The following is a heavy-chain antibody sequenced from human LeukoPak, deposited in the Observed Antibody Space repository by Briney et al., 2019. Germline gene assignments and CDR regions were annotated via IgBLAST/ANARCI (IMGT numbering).Heavy chain of an antibody. D-gene: IGHD3-10*01. CDR2: IIPIFGTA. J-gene: IGHJ4*02. V-gene: IGHV1-69*01. CDR3: ARDLYSGNYYNGGGGYFDY. Sequence: SVKVSCKASGGTFISYAISWVRQAPGQGLEWMGGIIPIFGTANYAQKFQGRVTITADESTSTAYMELSSLRSEDTAVYYCARDLYSGNYYNGGGGYFDYWGQGTLVTVSS. CDR1: GGTFISYA.